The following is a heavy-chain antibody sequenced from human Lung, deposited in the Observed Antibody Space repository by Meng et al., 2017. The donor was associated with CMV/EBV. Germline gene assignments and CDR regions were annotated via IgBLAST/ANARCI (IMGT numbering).Heavy chain of an antibody. CDR3: AKRGDSSGTYAMDV. CDR1: GFTFSSYA. Sequence: GESLKISCAASGFTFSSYAMHWVRQAPGKGLEWVANIRFDGTNKYHADSVKGRFTISRDNSKNTLYLQMNSLRAEDTAVYYCAKRGDSSGTYAMDVWGQGXTVTFSS. CDR2: IRFDGTNK. D-gene: IGHD3-22*01. V-gene: IGHV3-30*02. J-gene: IGHJ6*02.